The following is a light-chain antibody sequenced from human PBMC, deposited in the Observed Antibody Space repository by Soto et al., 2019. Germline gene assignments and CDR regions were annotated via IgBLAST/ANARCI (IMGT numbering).Light chain of an antibody. J-gene: IGLJ2*01. CDR1: SSNIGNNY. CDR2: ENN. V-gene: IGLV1-51*02. Sequence: QSVLTQPPSVSAAPGQKVTISCSGSSSNIGNNYVSWYQQLPGTAPKLLIYENNKRPSGIPDRFSGSKSGTSATLGITGLKTGDEADYYCGAWDSSLSAVVFGGGTKVTAL. CDR3: GAWDSSLSAVV.